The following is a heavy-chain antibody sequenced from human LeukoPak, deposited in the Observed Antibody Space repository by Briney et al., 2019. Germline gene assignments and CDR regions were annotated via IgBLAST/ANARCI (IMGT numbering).Heavy chain of an antibody. CDR3: ATDRIHYDSSGYLTDY. J-gene: IGHJ4*02. D-gene: IGHD3-22*01. CDR2: FDPEDGET. V-gene: IGHV1-24*01. Sequence: ASVKVSCTVSGYTLTELSMHWVRQAPGKGLEWMGGFDPEDGETIYAQKFQGRVTMTEDTSTDTAYVELSSLRSEDTAVYYCATDRIHYDSSGYLTDYWGQGTLVTVSS. CDR1: GYTLTELS.